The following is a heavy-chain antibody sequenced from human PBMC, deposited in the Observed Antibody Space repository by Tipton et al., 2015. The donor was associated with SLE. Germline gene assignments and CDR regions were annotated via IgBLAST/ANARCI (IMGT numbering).Heavy chain of an antibody. Sequence: TLSLTCAVYGGSFSGYYWSWIRQPPGKGLEWIGEINHSGTTNYNPSLKSRVTISVDTSKNQFSLKLSSVTAADTAVYYCARAITMVRGAPYYFDYWGQGTLVTVSS. V-gene: IGHV4-34*01. D-gene: IGHD3-10*01. J-gene: IGHJ4*02. CDR2: INHSGTT. CDR1: GGSFSGYY. CDR3: ARAITMVRGAPYYFDY.